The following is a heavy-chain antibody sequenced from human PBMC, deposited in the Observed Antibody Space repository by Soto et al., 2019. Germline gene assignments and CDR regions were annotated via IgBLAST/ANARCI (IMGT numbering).Heavy chain of an antibody. CDR3: AKDRRAGGNYGFYFDF. CDR1: GFTFNSYG. V-gene: IGHV3-23*01. Sequence: GGSLRLSCAASGFTFNSYGMTWVRHAPGKGLEWVSFSSATGAGTYYADSVKGRLTISRDNSKNTLYLQMTSPRAADTAVHYCAKDRRAGGNYGFYFDFWGQGALVTVSS. J-gene: IGHJ5*01. CDR2: SSATGAGT. D-gene: IGHD1-7*01.